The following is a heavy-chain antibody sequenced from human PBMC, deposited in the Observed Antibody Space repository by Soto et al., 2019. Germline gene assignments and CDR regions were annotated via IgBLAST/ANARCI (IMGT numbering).Heavy chain of an antibody. J-gene: IGHJ6*02. CDR1: GFTFTSSA. CDR2: IVVGSGNT. V-gene: IGHV1-58*01. Sequence: QMQLVQSGPEVKKPGTSVKVSCKASGFTFTSSAVQWVRQARGQRLEWIGWIVVGSGNTNYAQKFQERVTITRDMSTSTAYMELSSLRSEDTAVYYCPAETGVLYGMDVWGQGTTVTVSS. CDR3: PAETGVLYGMDV.